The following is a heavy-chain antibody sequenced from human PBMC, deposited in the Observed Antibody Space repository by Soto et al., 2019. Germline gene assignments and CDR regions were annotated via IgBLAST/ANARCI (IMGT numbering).Heavy chain of an antibody. V-gene: IGHV4-59*01. Sequence: QVQLQESGPGLVKPSETLSLTCSVSGGSISGSYWSWIRQSQGKGLEWLGYVYYTGSTNYSPSLMSRVSISVDTSKNEFSLRLSSVTAADTAVYVWARSVAVPGAHIDYWGQGTQVTVSS. D-gene: IGHD6-19*01. CDR3: ARSVAVPGAHIDY. CDR2: VYYTGST. CDR1: GGSISGSY. J-gene: IGHJ4*02.